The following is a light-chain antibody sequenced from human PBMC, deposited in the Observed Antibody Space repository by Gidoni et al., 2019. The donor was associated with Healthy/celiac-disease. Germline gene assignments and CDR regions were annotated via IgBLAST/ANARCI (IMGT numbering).Light chain of an antibody. J-gene: IGLJ2*01. CDR1: SSNIGSNT. CDR3: AAWDDSLNGPVV. CDR2: SNN. V-gene: IGLV1-44*01. Sequence: QSVLTQPPSASGTPGQRVTISCSGSSSNIGSNTVNGYQQLPGTAPKLLIYSNNQRPSGVPDRFSGSKSGTSASLAISGLQSEDEADYYCAAWDDSLNGPVVFGGGTKLTVL.